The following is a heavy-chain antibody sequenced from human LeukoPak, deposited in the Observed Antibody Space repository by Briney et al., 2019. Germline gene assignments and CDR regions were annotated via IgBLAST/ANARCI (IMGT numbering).Heavy chain of an antibody. CDR2: INSDGSSA. J-gene: IGHJ4*02. CDR3: ARSPYDCSGSSCYPDYFDY. Sequence: GGSLRLSCAASGFTFSRYWMHWVRQAPGKGLVWVSRINSDGSSASYADSVKGRFTISRDNAKNTLYLQMNSLRAEDTAVYYCARSPYDCSGSSCYPDYFDYWGQGTLVTVSS. V-gene: IGHV3-74*01. D-gene: IGHD2-15*01. CDR1: GFTFSRYW.